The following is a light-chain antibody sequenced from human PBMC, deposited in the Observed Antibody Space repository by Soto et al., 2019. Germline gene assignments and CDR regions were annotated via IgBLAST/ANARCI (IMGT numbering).Light chain of an antibody. Sequence: EIVLTQSPSTLSLSPGDRATLSCRASQSVSSKLAWYQQKPGQAPRLLIYGASTRATGIPARFSGSGSGTEFTLTISSLKSEDFAVDYCQQYNNWPPERTFGQGTKVDIK. V-gene: IGKV3-15*01. CDR1: QSVSSK. CDR2: GAS. CDR3: QQYNNWPPERT. J-gene: IGKJ1*01.